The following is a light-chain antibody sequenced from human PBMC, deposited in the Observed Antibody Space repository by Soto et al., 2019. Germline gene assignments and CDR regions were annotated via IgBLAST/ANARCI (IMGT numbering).Light chain of an antibody. Sequence: EIVLTQSPATLSFSPGERATLSCRASQSVSRDLAWYQQKPGQAPRLLIYDASNIATGVPSRFSASGSGTDFTLTIGSLEPEDFAVYYCQHRSNCPYTFGQGTKLEIK. CDR3: QHRSNCPYT. J-gene: IGKJ2*01. CDR1: QSVSRD. CDR2: DAS. V-gene: IGKV3-11*01.